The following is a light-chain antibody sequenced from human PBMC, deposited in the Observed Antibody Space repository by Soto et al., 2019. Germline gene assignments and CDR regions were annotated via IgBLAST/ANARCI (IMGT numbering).Light chain of an antibody. CDR1: SSDVGSYNL. Sequence: QSVLTQPASVSGSPGQSITISCTGSSSDVGSYNLVSWYQQHPGKAPKLIIYEGSKRPSGISNRFSGSKSGNTASLTISGLRAEDEADYYCCSYAGSPYVFGTGTKLTVL. CDR3: CSYAGSPYV. J-gene: IGLJ1*01. CDR2: EGS. V-gene: IGLV2-23*01.